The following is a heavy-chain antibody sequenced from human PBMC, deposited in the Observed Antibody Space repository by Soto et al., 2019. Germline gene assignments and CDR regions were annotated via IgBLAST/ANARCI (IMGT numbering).Heavy chain of an antibody. D-gene: IGHD6-19*01. V-gene: IGHV4-30-2*01. Sequence: SETLTLTCAVSGGSISSGGYSWSWIRQPPGKGLEWIGYIYHSGSTYYNPSLKSRVTISVDRSKNQFSLKLSSVTAADTAIYYCAREKYTTGYYYFDYWGQGTLVTVSS. CDR1: GGSISSGGYS. CDR2: IYHSGST. CDR3: AREKYTTGYYYFDY. J-gene: IGHJ4*01.